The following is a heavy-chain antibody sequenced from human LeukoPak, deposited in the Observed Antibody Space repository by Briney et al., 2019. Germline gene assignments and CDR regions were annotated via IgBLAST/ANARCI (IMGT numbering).Heavy chain of an antibody. CDR3: AKEFLSYYDFWSGYYALDV. CDR2: IRYDGSNK. V-gene: IGHV3-30*02. Sequence: PGGSLRLSCAASGFTFSSYGMHWVRQAPGQGLEWVAFIRYDGSNKYYADSVKGRFTISRDNSKNTLYLQMNSLRAEDTAVYYCAKEFLSYYDFWSGYYALDVWGKGTTVTVSS. J-gene: IGHJ6*04. D-gene: IGHD3-3*01. CDR1: GFTFSSYG.